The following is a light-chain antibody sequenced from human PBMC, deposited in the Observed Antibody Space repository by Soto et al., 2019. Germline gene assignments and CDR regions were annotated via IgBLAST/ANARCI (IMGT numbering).Light chain of an antibody. V-gene: IGKV3-15*01. CDR3: QQYNNWPPIT. Sequence: EIMMTQSPATLSVSPVERATLSCRASQSVRNNLAWYQHKPGQVPRLLIYYASTRATGIPARFSGSGSGTEFTLTISSLQSEDVAVYYCQQYNNWPPITFGQGTRLEIK. J-gene: IGKJ5*01. CDR1: QSVRNN. CDR2: YAS.